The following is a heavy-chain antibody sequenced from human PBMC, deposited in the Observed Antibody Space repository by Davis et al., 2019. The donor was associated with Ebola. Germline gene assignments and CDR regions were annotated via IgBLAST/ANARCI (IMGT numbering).Heavy chain of an antibody. CDR1: GGSIRGSSYY. D-gene: IGHD6-13*01. CDR3: ARRPKVEAAGTADYYYGMDL. V-gene: IGHV4-39*01. Sequence: PSEPLSLTCTVSGGSIRGSSYYWGWIRQPPGKGLEWIGNVHYSGSTHYNPSLKSRVTISVDTSKNQFSLKVSSVTAADTAVYYCARRPKVEAAGTADYYYGMDLWGQGTTVTVSS. CDR2: VHYSGST. J-gene: IGHJ6*02.